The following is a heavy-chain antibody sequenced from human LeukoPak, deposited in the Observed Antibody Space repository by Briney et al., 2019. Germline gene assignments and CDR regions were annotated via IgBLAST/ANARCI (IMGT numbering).Heavy chain of an antibody. J-gene: IGHJ4*02. CDR1: GFTFSDYY. CDR2: ISSSGSTI. CDR3: AKDRGGGGGSKAYYYGSGTNY. Sequence: GGSLRLSCAASGFTFSDYYMSWIRQAPGKRLEWVSYISSSGSTIYYADSVKGRFTISRDNSKNTLYLQMNSLRAEDTAVYYCAKDRGGGGGSKAYYYGSGTNYCGQGTLVTVSS. D-gene: IGHD3-10*01. V-gene: IGHV3-11*01.